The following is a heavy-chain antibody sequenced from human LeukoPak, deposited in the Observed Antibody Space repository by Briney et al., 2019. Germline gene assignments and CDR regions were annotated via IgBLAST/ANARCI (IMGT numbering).Heavy chain of an antibody. CDR2: IWYDGSNK. CDR1: GFTFSSYG. CDR3: ARVAADTANYYYYGMDV. J-gene: IGHJ6*02. D-gene: IGHD5-18*01. Sequence: GGSLRLSCAASGFTFSSYGMHWVRQAPGKGLEWVAVIWYDGSNKYYADSVKGRFTISRDNSKNTLYLQMNSLRAEDTAVYYCARVAADTANYYYYGMDVWGQGTTVTVSS. V-gene: IGHV3-33*01.